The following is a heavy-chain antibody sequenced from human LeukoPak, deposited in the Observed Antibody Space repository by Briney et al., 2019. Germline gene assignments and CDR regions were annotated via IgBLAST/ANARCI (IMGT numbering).Heavy chain of an antibody. J-gene: IGHJ1*01. CDR3: AGVDYGDYAAYFQH. CDR1: GYTSTSYY. Sequence: ASVRVSCKPSGYTSTSYYMHWVRQAPRQGLEWMGIINPSGGSTRDAQKFQGRVTMTRDTSTSTVYMELSSLRSEDTAVYCGAGVDYGDYAAYFQHWGQGTLVTVSA. V-gene: IGHV1-46*01. CDR2: INPSGGST. D-gene: IGHD4-17*01.